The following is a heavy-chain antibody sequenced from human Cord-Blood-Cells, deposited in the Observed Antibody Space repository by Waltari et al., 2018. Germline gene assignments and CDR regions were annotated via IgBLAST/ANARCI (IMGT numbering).Heavy chain of an antibody. CDR2: IYSGGST. Sequence: EVQLVESGGGLIQPGGSLRPSCAASGFTVSSNYMSWVRQAPGKGLEWVSVIYSGGSTYYADSVKGRFTISRDNSKNTLYLQMNSLRAEDTAVYYCARGGYSGSYYFDYWGQGTLVTVSS. CDR3: ARGGYSGSYYFDY. J-gene: IGHJ4*02. CDR1: GFTVSSNY. V-gene: IGHV3-53*01. D-gene: IGHD1-26*01.